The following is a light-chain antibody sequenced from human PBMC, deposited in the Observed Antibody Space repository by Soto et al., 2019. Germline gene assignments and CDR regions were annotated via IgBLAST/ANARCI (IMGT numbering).Light chain of an antibody. J-gene: IGKJ1*01. CDR2: GAS. V-gene: IGKV1-39*01. CDR1: QRINTD. CDR3: QQSHNTPRT. Sequence: DIQMTQSPSSLSASVGDRVTITCRASQRINTDLNWYKQTPGKAPEFLIYGASSLQSGVPSRFSGSGSGTEFTLTISSLQPEDFATYYCQQSHNTPRTFDQGTKVEIK.